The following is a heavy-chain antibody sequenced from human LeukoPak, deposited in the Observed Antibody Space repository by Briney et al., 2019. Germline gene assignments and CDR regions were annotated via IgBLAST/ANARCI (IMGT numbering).Heavy chain of an antibody. Sequence: GRSLRLSCAASGFTFSNYMMHWVRQAPGKGLVWVSRIKSDGITITYADSVKGRFTISRDNAKNTLYLQMNSLRAEDTAVYYCLRDLNWSLDQWGQGTLVTVSS. CDR3: LRDLNWSLDQ. CDR2: IKSDGITI. V-gene: IGHV3-74*01. CDR1: GFTFSNYM. D-gene: IGHD1-20*01. J-gene: IGHJ4*02.